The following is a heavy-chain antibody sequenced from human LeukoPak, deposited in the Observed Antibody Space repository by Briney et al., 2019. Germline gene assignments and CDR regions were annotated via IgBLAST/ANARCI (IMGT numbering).Heavy chain of an antibody. V-gene: IGHV1-18*01. D-gene: IGHD5-18*01. J-gene: IGHJ4*02. CDR1: GYTFTSYG. Sequence: ASVKVSCKASGYTFTSYGISWVRQAPGQGLEWMGWISPYSGNTNYAQKLQGRVTMTTDTSTSTASKELTSLRSDDTAVYYCARHRYIYGGDYWGQGTLVTVSS. CDR2: ISPYSGNT. CDR3: ARHRYIYGGDY.